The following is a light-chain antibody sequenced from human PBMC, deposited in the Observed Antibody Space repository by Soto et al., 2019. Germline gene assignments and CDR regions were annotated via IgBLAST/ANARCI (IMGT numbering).Light chain of an antibody. CDR1: QSISSW. CDR3: QQYNSYPT. CDR2: KAS. J-gene: IGKJ1*01. Sequence: IKMNQSPSTLSASVGDRVPITFRASQSISSWLAWYQQKPGKAPKLLIYKASSLESGVPSRFSGSGSGTEFTLTISSLQPDDFATYYCQQYNSYPTFGQGTNVDI. V-gene: IGKV1-5*03.